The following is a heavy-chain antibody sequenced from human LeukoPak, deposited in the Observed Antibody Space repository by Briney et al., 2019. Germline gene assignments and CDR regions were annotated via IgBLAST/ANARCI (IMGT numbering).Heavy chain of an antibody. CDR3: AKEISLYCSGGSCYPLGFDY. CDR2: ISYDGSNK. V-gene: IGHV3-30*18. Sequence: GGSLRLSCAASGFTFSSYGMHWVRQAPRKGLEWVAVISYDGSNKYYADSVKGRFTISRDNSKNTLYLQMNSLRAEDTAVYYCAKEISLYCSGGSCYPLGFDYWGQGTLVTVSS. D-gene: IGHD2-15*01. CDR1: GFTFSSYG. J-gene: IGHJ4*02.